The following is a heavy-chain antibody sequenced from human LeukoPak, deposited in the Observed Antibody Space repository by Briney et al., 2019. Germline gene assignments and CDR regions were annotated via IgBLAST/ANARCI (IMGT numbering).Heavy chain of an antibody. V-gene: IGHV3-21*01. J-gene: IGHJ4*02. Sequence: GGSLRLSCAASGFTFSSYSMNWVRQAPGKGLEWVSSISSGSSYIYYADSVKGRFTISRDNAKNSLYLQLNSLRADDTAVYYCARDSIPSWTPMVTDYFAYWGQGTLVTVSS. CDR3: ARDSIPSWTPMVTDYFAY. CDR1: GFTFSSYS. D-gene: IGHD5-18*01. CDR2: ISSGSSYI.